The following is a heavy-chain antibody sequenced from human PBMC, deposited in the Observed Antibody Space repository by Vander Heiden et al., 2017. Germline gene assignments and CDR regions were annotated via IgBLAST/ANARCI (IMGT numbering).Heavy chain of an antibody. J-gene: IGHJ3*02. CDR3: LSHYYDPSGYYYQPPIGI. CDR2: INSDGSNT. Sequence: EVQLVESGGDLVQPGGSLRLSCAASGFTFSNYWMHWVRQVPGKGLVWVSRINSDGSNTRYADSVRGRFTISRDNAKNTVFLQMNSLGAEDTAMYYCLSHYYDPSGYYYQPPIGIWGQGTMVTVSS. CDR1: GFTFSNYW. V-gene: IGHV3-74*01. D-gene: IGHD3-22*01.